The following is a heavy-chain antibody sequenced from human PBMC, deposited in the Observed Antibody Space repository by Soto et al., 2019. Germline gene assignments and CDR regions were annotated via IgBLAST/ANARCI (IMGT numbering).Heavy chain of an antibody. CDR1: RVRVKNSV. Sequence: GLACAACRVRVKNSVMTGIGQAQGDEMEWVSSISGTDDYTYYADSVKGRFTISRDNPLKTLFLHMNNLRADDTAVYYCAKSSRRHPTAFQAFFGPWGRGHLGTVPS. CDR2: ISGTDDYT. V-gene: IGHV3-23*01. D-gene: IGHD6-13*01. CDR3: AKSSRRHPTAFQAFFGP. J-gene: IGHJ5*02.